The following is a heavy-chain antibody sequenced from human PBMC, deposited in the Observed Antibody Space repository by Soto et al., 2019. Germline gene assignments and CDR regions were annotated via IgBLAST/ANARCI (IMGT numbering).Heavy chain of an antibody. D-gene: IGHD4-17*01. CDR2: ISGSGGST. CDR1: GFTFSIYA. V-gene: IGHV3-23*01. Sequence: PGGSLRLSCAASGFTFSIYAMSWFRQAPGKGLEWVSAISGSGGSTYYADSVKGRFTISRDNSKNTLYLQMNSLRAEDTAVYYCARDLRYANGGTVTTLVSAFDIWGQGTMVTVSS. J-gene: IGHJ3*02. CDR3: ARDLRYANGGTVTTLVSAFDI.